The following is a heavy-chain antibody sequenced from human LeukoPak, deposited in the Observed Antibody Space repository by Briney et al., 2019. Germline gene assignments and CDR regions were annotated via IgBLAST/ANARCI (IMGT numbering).Heavy chain of an antibody. CDR2: IFYSGSA. CDR1: GGSISSGDYY. CDR3: ARGSTLIRGFDY. V-gene: IGHV4-31*03. D-gene: IGHD3-10*01. Sequence: SQTLSLTCTVSGGSISSGDYYWNWIRQHPEKSLEWIGYIFYSGSAYYNPSLKSRVTISVDTSKNQFSLKLSSVTAADTAVYYCARGSTLIRGFDYWGQGTLVTVPS. J-gene: IGHJ4*02.